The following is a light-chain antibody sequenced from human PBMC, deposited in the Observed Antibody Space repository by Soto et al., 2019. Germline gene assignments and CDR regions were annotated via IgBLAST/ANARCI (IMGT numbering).Light chain of an antibody. Sequence: QSALTQPASMSGSPGQSITISCTGTSSDVGGYNYVSWYQQHPGKAPKLMFYDVSNRPSGVSNRFSGSKSGNTASLTISGLQAEDEADYYCSSYASGSTLVVFGGGTKVTVL. CDR3: SSYASGSTLVV. CDR1: SSDVGGYNY. V-gene: IGLV2-14*03. J-gene: IGLJ3*02. CDR2: DVS.